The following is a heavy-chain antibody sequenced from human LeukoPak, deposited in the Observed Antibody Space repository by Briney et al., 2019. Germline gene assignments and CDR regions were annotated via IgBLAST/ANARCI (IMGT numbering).Heavy chain of an antibody. CDR3: ARGRHYYYYMDV. J-gene: IGHJ6*03. CDR2: INHSGST. V-gene: IGHV4-39*07. CDR1: GNSISSGDYY. Sequence: PSETLSLTCTVSGNSISSGDYYWSWIRQPPGKGLEWIGEINHSGSTNYNPSLKSRVTISVDTSKDQFSLKLSSVTAADTAVYYCARGRHYYYYMDVWGKGTTVTVSS.